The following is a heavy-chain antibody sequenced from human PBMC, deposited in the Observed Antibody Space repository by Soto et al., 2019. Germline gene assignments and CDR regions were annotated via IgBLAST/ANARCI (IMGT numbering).Heavy chain of an antibody. Sequence: GGSLRLSCAASEFTFSSYAMSWVRQAPGKGLEWVSAISGSDGSTYYADSVKGRFTISRDNSKNTLYLQMNSLRAEDTAVYYCAKVGATSLYYYYGMDVWGQGTTVTVSS. CDR3: AKVGATSLYYYYGMDV. V-gene: IGHV3-23*01. CDR1: EFTFSSYA. D-gene: IGHD1-26*01. J-gene: IGHJ6*02. CDR2: ISGSDGST.